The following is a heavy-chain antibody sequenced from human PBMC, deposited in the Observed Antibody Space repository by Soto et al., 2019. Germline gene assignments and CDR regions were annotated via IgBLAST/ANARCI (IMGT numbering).Heavy chain of an antibody. CDR3: ARGGGNYDPIYYYYYYYMDV. CDR2: INAGNGNT. V-gene: IGHV1-3*01. CDR1: GYTFNSYA. J-gene: IGHJ6*03. Sequence: ASAKVSCKASGYTFNSYAMHWVRQDNGQRLEWMGWINAGNGNTKYSQKFQGRVTITRDTSASTAYMELSSLRSEDTAVYYCARGGGNYDPIYYYYYYYMDVWGKGTTVTVSS. D-gene: IGHD3-16*01.